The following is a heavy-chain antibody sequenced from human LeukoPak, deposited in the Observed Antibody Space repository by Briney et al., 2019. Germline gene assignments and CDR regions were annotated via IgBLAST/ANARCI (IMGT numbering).Heavy chain of an antibody. V-gene: IGHV3-15*01. CDR2: IKSKTDGGTT. CDR3: TTSYLDYYYYGMDV. J-gene: IGHJ6*02. Sequence: PGGSLRLSCAASGVTFSNAWMSWVRQAPGKGLEWVGRIKSKTDGGTTDYAAPVKGRFTISRDDSKNTLYLQMNSLETEDTAVYYCTTSYLDYYYYGMDVWGQGTTVTVSS. CDR1: GVTFSNAW.